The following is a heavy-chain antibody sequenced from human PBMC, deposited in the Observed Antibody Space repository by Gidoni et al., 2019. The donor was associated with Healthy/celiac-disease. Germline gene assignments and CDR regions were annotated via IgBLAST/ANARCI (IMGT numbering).Heavy chain of an antibody. J-gene: IGHJ4*02. Sequence: EVQLVESGGGLVQPGGSLRLSCSASVFTFSNAWMSWVRQAPGKGLEWVGRSKSKTDGGTTDFDEPVKGRFTIARDDSKNTLYLQMNSLKTEDTAVFYCTTLLHCSGGSCYSDWGQGTLVTVSS. D-gene: IGHD2-15*01. CDR1: VFTFSNAW. CDR3: TTLLHCSGGSCYSD. CDR2: SKSKTDGGTT. V-gene: IGHV3-15*01.